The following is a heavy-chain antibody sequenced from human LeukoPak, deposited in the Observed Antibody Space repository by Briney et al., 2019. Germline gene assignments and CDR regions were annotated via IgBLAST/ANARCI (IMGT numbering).Heavy chain of an antibody. D-gene: IGHD4-17*01. CDR2: LYNDGST. J-gene: IGHJ4*02. V-gene: IGHV3-66*01. CDR3: ARDSLLLNDYGDYGLFDY. Sequence: LTGGSLRLSCAASGFSVRSNYMSWVRQAPGKGLEWVSVLYNDGSTYYADSVKGRFTISRDNSKNTLYLQMNSLRAEDTAVYYCARDSLLLNDYGDYGLFDYWGREPWSPSPQ. CDR1: GFSVRSNY.